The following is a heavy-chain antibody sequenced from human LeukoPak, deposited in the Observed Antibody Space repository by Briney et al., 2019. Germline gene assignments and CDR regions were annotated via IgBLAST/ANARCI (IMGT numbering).Heavy chain of an antibody. Sequence: GGSLRLSCAASGFSFSTYEFHWVRHAPGKGLEWVSYISASGQTIYYADSVRGRFTISRDNAKNSLYLQMNSLRAEDTAVYYCASLYGSGPNWFDPWGQGTLVTVSS. D-gene: IGHD3-10*01. CDR3: ASLYGSGPNWFDP. CDR2: ISASGQTI. CDR1: GFSFSTYE. J-gene: IGHJ5*02. V-gene: IGHV3-48*03.